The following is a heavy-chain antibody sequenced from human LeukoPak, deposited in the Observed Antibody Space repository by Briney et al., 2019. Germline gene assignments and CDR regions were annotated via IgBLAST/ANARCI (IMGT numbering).Heavy chain of an antibody. CDR1: GFTFSDYY. Sequence: GGSLRLSCAASGFTFSDYYMSWIRQAPGKGLEWVSYISSSGSTIYYADSVKGRFTISRDNSKNTLYLQMNSLRAEDTAVYYCARDRLGIPLTGYRFDYWGQGTLVTVSS. CDR3: ARDRLGIPLTGYRFDY. V-gene: IGHV3-11*04. D-gene: IGHD3-9*01. CDR2: ISSSGSTI. J-gene: IGHJ4*02.